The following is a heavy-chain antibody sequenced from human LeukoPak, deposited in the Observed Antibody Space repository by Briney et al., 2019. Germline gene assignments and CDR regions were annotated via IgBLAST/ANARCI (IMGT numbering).Heavy chain of an antibody. D-gene: IGHD3-22*01. CDR1: GYTFTGYY. CDR2: INPNSGGT. V-gene: IGHV1-2*02. CDR3: ARSATYYDSSGYYFDY. J-gene: IGHJ4*02. Sequence: ASVKVSCKASGYTFTGYYMHWVRQAPGQGLEWMGWINPNSGGTNYAQKFQGRVTVTRDTSISTAYMELSRLRSDDTAVYYCARSATYYDSSGYYFDYWGQGTLVTVSS.